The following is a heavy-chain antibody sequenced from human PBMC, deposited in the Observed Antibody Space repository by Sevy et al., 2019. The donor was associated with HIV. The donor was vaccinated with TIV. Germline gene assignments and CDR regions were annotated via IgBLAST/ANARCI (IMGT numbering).Heavy chain of an antibody. CDR1: GGSISSGSYY. D-gene: IGHD6-6*01. CDR2: IYTSGRT. V-gene: IGHV4-61*02. CDR3: VRAVAVRRLADGMDV. Sequence: SETLSLTCSVSGGSISSGSYYWSWIRQPAGKGLEWIGRIYTSGRTNYNPSLKGRVTMSVDTSKNQFCLKLSAVTAADTAVYYCVRAVAVRRLADGMDVWGQGTTVTVSS. J-gene: IGHJ6*02.